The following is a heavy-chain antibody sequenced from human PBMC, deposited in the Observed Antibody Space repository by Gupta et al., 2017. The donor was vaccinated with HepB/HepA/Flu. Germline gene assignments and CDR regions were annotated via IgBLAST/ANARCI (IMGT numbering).Heavy chain of an antibody. D-gene: IGHD3-22*01. J-gene: IGHJ6*03. CDR2: INHSGST. V-gene: IGHV4-34*01. CDR3: ARGRVCDSSGYYPRGGCYYYMDV. Sequence: QVQLQQWGAGLLKPSETLSLTCAVYGGSFSGYYWSWIRQPPGKGLEWIGEINHSGSTNYNPSLKSRVTISVDTSKNQFSLKLSSVTAADTAVYYCARGRVCDSSGYYPRGGCYYYMDVWGKGTTVTVSS. CDR1: GGSFSGYY.